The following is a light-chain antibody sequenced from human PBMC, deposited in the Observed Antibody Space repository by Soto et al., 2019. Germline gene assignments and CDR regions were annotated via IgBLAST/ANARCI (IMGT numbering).Light chain of an antibody. CDR3: SSYTSSSTDD. CDR2: DVS. V-gene: IGLV2-14*01. Sequence: QPVLTQPASVSGSPGQSITISCTGTSSDVGGYDYVSWYQQHPGRAPKLMIYDVSIRPSGVSNRFSGSKSGNTASLTISGLQAEDEADYYCSSYTSSSTDDFGTGTKVTVL. CDR1: SSDVGGYDY. J-gene: IGLJ1*01.